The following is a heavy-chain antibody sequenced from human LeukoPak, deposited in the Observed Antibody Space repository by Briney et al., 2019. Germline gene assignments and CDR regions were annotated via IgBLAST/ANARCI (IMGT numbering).Heavy chain of an antibody. V-gene: IGHV3-53*01. CDR2: IYSGGTT. CDR1: GFTVNNNY. Sequence: GGSLRLSCAASGFTVNNNYMSWVRKTPGKGLEWISVIYSGGTTHHADSVKGRFTISRDNSKNTVYLRMNSLRVEDTAVYYCARGVERPREAAAFDIWGQGTMVAVSS. CDR3: ARGVERPREAAAFDI. J-gene: IGHJ3*02. D-gene: IGHD1-1*01.